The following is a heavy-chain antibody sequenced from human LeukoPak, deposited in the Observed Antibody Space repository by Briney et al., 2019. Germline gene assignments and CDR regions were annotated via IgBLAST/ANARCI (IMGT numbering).Heavy chain of an antibody. V-gene: IGHV3-66*01. CDR2: IYSGGST. CDR3: AREYTSSWYKAFDI. CDR1: EFSVGSNY. Sequence: PGGSLRLSCAASEFSVGSNYMTWVRQAPGKGLEWVSLIYSGGSTYYADSVKGRFTISRDNSKNTLYLQMNSLRAEDTAVYYCAREYTSSWYKAFDIWGQGTMVTVSS. D-gene: IGHD6-13*01. J-gene: IGHJ3*02.